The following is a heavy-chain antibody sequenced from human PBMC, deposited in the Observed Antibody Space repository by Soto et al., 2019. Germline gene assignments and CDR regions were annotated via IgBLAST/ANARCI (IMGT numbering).Heavy chain of an antibody. CDR2: IWYDGSNS. V-gene: IGHV3-33*06. CDR1: GFTFSSLG. Sequence: GGSLRLSCAASGFTFSSLGMHWVRQAPGKGLEWVAVIWYDGSNSYYADSVKGRFTISRDNSKNTLFLQMNSLRAEDTAVYYCAKDKAGYSPTTYYFDYWGQGTLVTVSS. CDR3: AKDKAGYSPTTYYFDY. J-gene: IGHJ4*02. D-gene: IGHD3-9*01.